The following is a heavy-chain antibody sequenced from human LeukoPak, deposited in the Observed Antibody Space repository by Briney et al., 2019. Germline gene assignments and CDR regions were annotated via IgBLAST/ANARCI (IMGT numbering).Heavy chain of an antibody. D-gene: IGHD4-17*01. V-gene: IGHV1-58*01. J-gene: IGHJ3*01. Sequence: SVKVSCKTSGFTFSTSAVQWVRQARGQRLEWIGWIIVGSGATNYAQSLQGRFTITRDMSTNTAYMELSSLGSEDSAVYYCAAELYGVYTDCCTFHLWGQGKMVTVSS. CDR3: AAELYGVYTDCCTFHL. CDR2: IIVGSGAT. CDR1: GFTFSTSA.